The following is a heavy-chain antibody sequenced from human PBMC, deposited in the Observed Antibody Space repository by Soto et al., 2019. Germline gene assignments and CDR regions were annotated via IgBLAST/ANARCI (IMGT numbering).Heavy chain of an antibody. CDR3: SRAGGGATVTTGLDPYVDY. CDR1: GGSISRGGYS. Sequence: SETLCLTGAVSGGSISRGGYSWSWVRQPPGKGLEWIGYIYHSGSTYYNPSLKSRGTISVDRSKNQFSLKLSSVTAADTAVYYCSRAGGGATVTTGLDPYVDYWGQGTLVTVSS. D-gene: IGHD4-4*01. V-gene: IGHV4-30-2*01. J-gene: IGHJ4*02. CDR2: IYHSGST.